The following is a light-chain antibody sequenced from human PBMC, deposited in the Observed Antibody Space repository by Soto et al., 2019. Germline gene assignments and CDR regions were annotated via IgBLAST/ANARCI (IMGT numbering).Light chain of an antibody. CDR3: QHYNSYAEA. Sequence: DIQMTQSPSTLSGSVGDRVTITCRASQTISSWLAWYQQKPGKAPKLLIYKASTLKSGVPSRFSGSGSGTEFTLTVISQQPDNFATYYCQHYNSYAEAFGQGTKVDI. V-gene: IGKV1-5*03. J-gene: IGKJ1*01. CDR1: QTISSW. CDR2: KAS.